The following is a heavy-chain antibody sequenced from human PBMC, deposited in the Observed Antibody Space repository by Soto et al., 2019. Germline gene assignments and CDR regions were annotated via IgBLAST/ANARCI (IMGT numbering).Heavy chain of an antibody. CDR1: GFTFSSYA. V-gene: IGHV3-23*01. CDR2: ISGSGGST. D-gene: IGHD3-22*01. Sequence: GESLKISCAASGFTFSSYAMSWVRQAPGKGLEWVSAISGSGGSTYYADSVKGRFTISRDNSKNTLYLQMNSLRAEDTAVYYCAKLGRLGVMDYWGQGTLVTVSS. CDR3: AKLGRLGVMDY. J-gene: IGHJ4*02.